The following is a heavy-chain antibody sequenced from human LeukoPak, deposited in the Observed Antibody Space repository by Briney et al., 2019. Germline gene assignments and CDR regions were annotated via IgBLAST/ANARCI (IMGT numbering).Heavy chain of an antibody. V-gene: IGHV4-61*02. D-gene: IGHD2-15*01. Sequence: SQTLSLTCTVSGGSISSGSYYWSWIRQPAGKGLEWIGRIYTSGSTNYNPSLKSRVTISVDTSKNQFSLKLSSVTAADTAVYYCARTGSLGDCSGGSCYGPYYYYMDVWGKGTTVTVSS. CDR3: ARTGSLGDCSGGSCYGPYYYYMDV. CDR2: IYTSGST. CDR1: GGSISSGSYY. J-gene: IGHJ6*03.